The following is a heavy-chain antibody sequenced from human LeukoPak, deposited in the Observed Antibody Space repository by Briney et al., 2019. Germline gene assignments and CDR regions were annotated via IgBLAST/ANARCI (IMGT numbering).Heavy chain of an antibody. V-gene: IGHV3-53*01. D-gene: IGHD6-19*01. Sequence: GGSLRLSCAASGFTVHSYYMSWVRQAPGKGLEWVSVIYSDGSTYYADSLKGRFTISRDNSKNTLYLQMNSLRAEDTAVYYCAKLTSGWFEDFWGQGTLVTVSS. CDR2: IYSDGST. J-gene: IGHJ4*02. CDR3: AKLTSGWFEDF. CDR1: GFTVHSYY.